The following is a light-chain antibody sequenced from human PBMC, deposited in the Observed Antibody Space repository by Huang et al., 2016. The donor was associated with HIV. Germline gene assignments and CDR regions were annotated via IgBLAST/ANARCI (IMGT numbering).Light chain of an antibody. CDR2: DTS. V-gene: IGKV3-11*01. CDR3: QQRSNWPLT. Sequence: EIVLTQSPATLSLSPGEKATLSCRASQSVRSYLAWYQHKPGQAPRLLIYDTSIRASGVPGRISGGGSGTDFTLTISGLEPEDFAVYYCQQRSNWPLTFGGGTKVEI. CDR1: QSVRSY. J-gene: IGKJ4*01.